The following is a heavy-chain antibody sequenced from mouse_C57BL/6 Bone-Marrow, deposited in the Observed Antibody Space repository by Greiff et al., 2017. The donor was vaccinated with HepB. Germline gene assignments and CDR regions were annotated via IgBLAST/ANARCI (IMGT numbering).Heavy chain of an antibody. CDR3: ARERDYYAMDY. J-gene: IGHJ4*01. V-gene: IGHV1-42*01. CDR1: GYSFTGYY. CDR2: INPSTGGT. Sequence: EVQLQQSGPELVKPGASVKISCKASGYSFTGYYMNWVKQSPEKSLEWIGEINPSTGGTTYNQKFKAKATLTVDKSSSTAYMQLKSLTSEDSAVYYCARERDYYAMDYWGQGTSVTVSS.